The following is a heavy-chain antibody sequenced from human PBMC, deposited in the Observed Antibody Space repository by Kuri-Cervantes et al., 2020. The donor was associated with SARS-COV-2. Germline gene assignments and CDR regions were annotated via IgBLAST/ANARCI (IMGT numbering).Heavy chain of an antibody. J-gene: IGHJ4*02. CDR2: IYPRESDT. V-gene: IGHV5-51*01. CDR1: GYSFTSYW. Sequence: QVSCKGSGYSFTSYWIGWVRQMPGKGLEWMGIIYPRESDTKYSPSFQGQVTISADKSINTAYLQQSSLKASDTAMYYCARQPVELLPFDYWGQGTLVTVSS. D-gene: IGHD2-15*01. CDR3: ARQPVELLPFDY.